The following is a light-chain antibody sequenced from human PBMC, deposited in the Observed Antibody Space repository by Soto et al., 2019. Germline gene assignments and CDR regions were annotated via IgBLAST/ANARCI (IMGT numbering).Light chain of an antibody. CDR2: FAS. J-gene: IGKJ4*01. Sequence: EIVLTQSPATLSVSPGESATLSCRASRSVSSNLAWYQQKPGQSPRLLIYFASTRATGVPARFSGRGSGTEFTLTISSLQSEDFAVYYCQQFKDWPPLTFGGGTEVEIK. CDR3: QQFKDWPPLT. V-gene: IGKV3-15*01. CDR1: RSVSSN.